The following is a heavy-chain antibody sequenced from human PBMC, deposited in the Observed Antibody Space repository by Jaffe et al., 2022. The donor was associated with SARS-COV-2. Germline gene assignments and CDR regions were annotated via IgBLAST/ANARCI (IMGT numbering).Heavy chain of an antibody. CDR1: GFTFSDFG. D-gene: IGHD1-1*01. V-gene: IGHV3-33*01. CDR2: ISYDASSE. Sequence: QVQLVESGGGVVQPGRSLGLSCAASGFTFSDFGINWVRQAPGKGLEWVTFISYDASSEHYADSVKGRFTVSRDNSKKTLFLQMNSLRAEDTAVYYCAIVPLDPTYHALAVWGQGTTVTVSS. J-gene: IGHJ6*02. CDR3: AIVPLDPTYHALAV.